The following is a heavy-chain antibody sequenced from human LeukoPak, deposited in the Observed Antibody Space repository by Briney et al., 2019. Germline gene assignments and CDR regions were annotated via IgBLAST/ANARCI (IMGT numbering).Heavy chain of an antibody. CDR1: GGSFSGYY. CDR2: INHSGST. V-gene: IGHV4-34*01. D-gene: IGHD3-9*01. CDR3: ARGRYPTGYFDY. J-gene: IGHJ4*02. Sequence: PSETLSLTFAVYGGSFSGYYWSWIRQPPGKGLEWIGEINHSGSTNYNPSLKSRVTISVDTSKNQFSLKLSSVTAADTAVYYCARGRYPTGYFDYWGKGTLVTVSS.